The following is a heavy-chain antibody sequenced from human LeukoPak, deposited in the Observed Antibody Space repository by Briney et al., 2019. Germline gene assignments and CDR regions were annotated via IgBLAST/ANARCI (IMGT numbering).Heavy chain of an antibody. CDR2: ISRDGGSL. J-gene: IGHJ4*02. V-gene: IGHV3-43*02. D-gene: IGHD3-22*01. Sequence: PGGSLRLSCAASGFTFDDYAMHWVRQAPGKGLAWVSLISRDGGSLYYADSVKDRFTISRDNSKNSLFLQMNGLRTEDTALDYCAKGGGISGYAYQNDYWGQGTLVTVSS. CDR1: GFTFDDYA. CDR3: AKGGGISGYAYQNDY.